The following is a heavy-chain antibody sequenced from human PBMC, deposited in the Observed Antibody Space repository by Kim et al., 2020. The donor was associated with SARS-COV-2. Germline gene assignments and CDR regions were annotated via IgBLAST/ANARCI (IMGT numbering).Heavy chain of an antibody. V-gene: IGHV4-31*01. Sequence: YYTPSLKSPVTLSVDTSKNQFSLKLSSVTAADTAVYYCARDFASTDAFDIWGQGTMVTVSS. D-gene: IGHD2-2*01. J-gene: IGHJ3*02. CDR3: ARDFASTDAFDI.